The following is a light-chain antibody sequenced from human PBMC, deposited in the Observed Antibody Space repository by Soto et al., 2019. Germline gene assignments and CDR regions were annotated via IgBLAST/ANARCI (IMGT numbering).Light chain of an antibody. CDR1: QSVSNNF. Sequence: EIVLTQSPGTLSLSPGERATLSCTASQSVSNNFLAWYQQKPGQAPRLLIFESSSRATGIPDRFSASESGTDFTLTISGLEPVDVAEYYCEPYGTSPYTFGKRTKL. J-gene: IGKJ2*01. CDR3: EPYGTSPYT. V-gene: IGKV3-20*01. CDR2: ESS.